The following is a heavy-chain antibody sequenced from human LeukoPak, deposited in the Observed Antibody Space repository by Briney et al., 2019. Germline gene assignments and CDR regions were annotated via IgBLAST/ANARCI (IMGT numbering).Heavy chain of an antibody. CDR1: GYTFTNYH. J-gene: IGHJ5*02. CDR2: MNPNNGDS. V-gene: IGHV1-8*02. CDR3: ARAWRYTDWFDP. D-gene: IGHD1-14*01. Sequence: ASVKVSCKASGYTFTNYHINWVRQATGQGLEWMGWMNPNNGDSAYAQKFQGRVTVTRDTSTSTVYMELSSLRSEDTAVYYCARAWRYTDWFDPWGQGTLVTVSS.